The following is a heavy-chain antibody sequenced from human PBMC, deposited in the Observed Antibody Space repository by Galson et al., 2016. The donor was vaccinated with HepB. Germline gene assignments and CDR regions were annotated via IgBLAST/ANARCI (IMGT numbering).Heavy chain of an antibody. J-gene: IGHJ4*02. CDR3: ARKYSRFCFDS. CDR1: GGSISGYY. V-gene: IGHV4-59*01. CDR2: IHYTGTT. D-gene: IGHD4-11*01. Sequence: ETLSLTCTVSGGSISGYYWSWLRQPPGKGPEWIGYIHYTGTTNYNPSLESRVTISVDTSENRFSLTVRCVTAADTAVYYCARKYSRFCFDSWGQGTLVAVSS.